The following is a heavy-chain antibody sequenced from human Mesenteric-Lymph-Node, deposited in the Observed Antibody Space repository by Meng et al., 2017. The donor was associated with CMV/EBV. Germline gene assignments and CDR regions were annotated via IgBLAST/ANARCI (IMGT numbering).Heavy chain of an antibody. D-gene: IGHD3-22*01. V-gene: IGHV4-38-2*02. J-gene: IGHJ4*02. CDR3: ARGFQGGYYTAFDY. Sequence: SETLSLTCTVSGYSISSGYYWGWIRQPPGKGLEWIGSIYHSGSTYYNPSLKSRVTISVDTSKNQFSLKLSSVTAADTAVYYCARGFQGGYYTAFDYWGQGTLVTVSS. CDR2: IYHSGST. CDR1: GYSISSGYY.